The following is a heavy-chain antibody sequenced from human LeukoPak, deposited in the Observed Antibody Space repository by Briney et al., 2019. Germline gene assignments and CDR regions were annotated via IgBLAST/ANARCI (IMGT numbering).Heavy chain of an antibody. CDR3: ARALSPVAPWFDP. CDR2: INPKSGGT. D-gene: IGHD6-19*01. J-gene: IGHJ5*02. V-gene: IGHV1-2*02. Sequence: ASVKVSCKASGYTFTGYYMHWVRQAPGQGLEWMGWINPKSGGTNYAQKFQGRVTMTEDTSTDTAYMELSSLRSDDTAVYYCARALSPVAPWFDPWGQGTLVTVSS. CDR1: GYTFTGYY.